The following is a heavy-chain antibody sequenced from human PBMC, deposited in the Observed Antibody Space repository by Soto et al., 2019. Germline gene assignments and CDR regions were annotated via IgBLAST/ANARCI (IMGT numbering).Heavy chain of an antibody. D-gene: IGHD6-13*01. CDR2: ISYDGSNK. Sequence: GGSLRLSCAASGFTFSSYAMHWVRQAPGKGLEWVAVISYDGSNKYYADSVKGRFTISRDNSKNTLYLQMNSLRAEDTAVYYCASSAADWDGMDVWGQGTTVTVSS. V-gene: IGHV3-30-3*01. CDR1: GFTFSSYA. CDR3: ASSAADWDGMDV. J-gene: IGHJ6*02.